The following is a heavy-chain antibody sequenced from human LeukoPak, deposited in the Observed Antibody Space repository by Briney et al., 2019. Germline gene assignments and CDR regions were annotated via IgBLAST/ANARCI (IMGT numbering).Heavy chain of an antibody. V-gene: IGHV4-59*01. Sequence: SETLSLTCTVSGGSISSYYWSWIRQPPGKGLEWIGYIYYSGSTNYNPSLKSRVTISVDTSKNQFSLKLSSVTAADTAVYYCAYGSGSYSLDYWGQGTLVTASS. CDR2: IYYSGST. J-gene: IGHJ4*02. D-gene: IGHD3-10*01. CDR1: GGSISSYY. CDR3: AYGSGSYSLDY.